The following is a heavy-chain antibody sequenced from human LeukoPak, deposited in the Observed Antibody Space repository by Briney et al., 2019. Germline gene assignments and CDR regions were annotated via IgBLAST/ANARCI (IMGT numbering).Heavy chain of an antibody. CDR3: ARESEAGYYPI. D-gene: IGHD3-9*01. V-gene: IGHV1-18*01. J-gene: IGHJ3*02. CDR2: IRTYNGNT. CDR1: GYIFINYG. Sequence: ASVKVSCKASGYIFINYGIGWVRQAPGQGLEWMGWIRTYNGNTNYAQKLQGRVAMSTDTSTTTTYMELRSLRSDDTAVYYCARESEAGYYPIWGQGTMVTVSS.